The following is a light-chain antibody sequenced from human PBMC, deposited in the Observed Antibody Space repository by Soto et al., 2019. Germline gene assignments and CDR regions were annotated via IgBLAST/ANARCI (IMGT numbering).Light chain of an antibody. J-gene: IGKJ5*01. Sequence: EIVLTQSPATLSLSPGERATLSCRASQSVSSYLAWYQQKPGQAPRLLMYDASNRATGIPARFSGSGSGTEFTLTISRLEPEDFAVFYCQHYDSLPITFGQGTRLEIK. V-gene: IGKV3-11*01. CDR3: QHYDSLPIT. CDR2: DAS. CDR1: QSVSSY.